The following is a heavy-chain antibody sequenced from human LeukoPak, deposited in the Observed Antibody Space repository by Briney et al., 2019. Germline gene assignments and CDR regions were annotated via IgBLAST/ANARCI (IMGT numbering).Heavy chain of an antibody. D-gene: IGHD2-8*01. Sequence: GGSLRLSCATSGFPFSDFSMSWVRQAPAKGLEWISTTNSGGTSTYCAEYVKGRFTISRNNSKNTLYLQMSSLRVEDTAVYYCAKQSYARSLGEGGPGTLVSVSS. CDR2: TNSGGTST. CDR3: AKQSYARSLGE. V-gene: IGHV3-23*01. CDR1: GFPFSDFS. J-gene: IGHJ4*02.